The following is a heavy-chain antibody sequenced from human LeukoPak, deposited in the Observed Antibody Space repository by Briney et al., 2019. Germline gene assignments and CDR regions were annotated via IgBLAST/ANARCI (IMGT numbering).Heavy chain of an antibody. Sequence: PGGSLRLSCAASGFTFSSYSMNWVRQAPGKGLEWVSYIGGSGTTIYYADSVKGRFTISRDNAKNSLYLQMNTLRAEDTAVYYCARGSICGGDCYSNWFDPCGQGNLVTVSS. J-gene: IGHJ5*02. CDR2: IGGSGTTI. CDR3: ARGSICGGDCYSNWFDP. D-gene: IGHD2-21*01. V-gene: IGHV3-48*01. CDR1: GFTFSSYS.